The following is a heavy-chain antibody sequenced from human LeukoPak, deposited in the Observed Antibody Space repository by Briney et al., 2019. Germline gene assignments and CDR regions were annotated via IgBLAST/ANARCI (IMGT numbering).Heavy chain of an antibody. D-gene: IGHD6-6*01. CDR3: ARAKGARYGMDV. Sequence: SETLSLTCTVSGGSISGYYWSWIRQPPGKGLEWIGFVYYTGSTNYNPSLKRRVTISLDTSKNQFSLNLSSVTTADTAVYYCARAKGARYGMDVWGQGTTVTVSS. J-gene: IGHJ6*02. CDR1: GGSISGYY. CDR2: VYYTGST. V-gene: IGHV4-59*01.